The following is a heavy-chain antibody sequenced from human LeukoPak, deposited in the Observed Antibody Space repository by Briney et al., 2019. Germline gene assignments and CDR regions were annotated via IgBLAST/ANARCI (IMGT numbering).Heavy chain of an antibody. CDR1: GGTFSSYA. CDR2: IIPILGIA. V-gene: IGHV1-69*04. Sequence: SVKVSCKASGGTFSSYAISWVRQAPGQGLEWMGRIIPILGIANYAQKFQGRVTITADKSTSTAYMELSSLRSEDTAVYYCARDWYSSSWYWFDPWGQGTLVTVSS. D-gene: IGHD6-13*01. CDR3: ARDWYSSSWYWFDP. J-gene: IGHJ5*02.